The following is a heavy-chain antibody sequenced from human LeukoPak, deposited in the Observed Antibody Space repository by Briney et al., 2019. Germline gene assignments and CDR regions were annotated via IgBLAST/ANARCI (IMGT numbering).Heavy chain of an antibody. CDR2: ISYDGSNK. V-gene: IGHV3-30*18. Sequence: GGPLRLSCAASGFTFSSYGMHWVRQAPGKGLEWVAVISYDGSNKYYADSVKGRFTISRDNSKNTLYLQMNSLRAEDTAVYYCAKPHRNTYYYDSYGYWGQGTLVTVSS. CDR3: AKPHRNTYYYDSYGY. CDR1: GFTFSSYG. J-gene: IGHJ4*02. D-gene: IGHD3-22*01.